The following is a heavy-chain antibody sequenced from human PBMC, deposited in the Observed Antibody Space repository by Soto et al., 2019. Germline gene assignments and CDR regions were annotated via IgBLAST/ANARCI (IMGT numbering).Heavy chain of an antibody. D-gene: IGHD2-21*02. CDR1: GASVISVSKY. CDR2: IYYTGST. Sequence: PSEPLSITCSVSGASVISVSKYWSWIRQPPGKGVEWIGYIYYTGSTNYNPSLKSRVTISLDTSKNQFSLNLRSVTAADTATYYCARAFCGGDCYSTGWFDPWGQGALVTVSS. CDR3: ARAFCGGDCYSTGWFDP. J-gene: IGHJ5*02. V-gene: IGHV4-61*01.